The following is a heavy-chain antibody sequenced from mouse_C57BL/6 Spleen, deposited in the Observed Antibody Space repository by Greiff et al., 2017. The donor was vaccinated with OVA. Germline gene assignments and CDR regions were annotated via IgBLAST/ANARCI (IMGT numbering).Heavy chain of an antibody. D-gene: IGHD2-4*01. CDR3: ARSGGYYDYPEYYFDY. CDR1: GYTFTSYW. J-gene: IGHJ2*01. V-gene: IGHV1-53*01. Sequence: QVQLQQPGTELVKPGASVKLSCKASGYTFTSYWMHWVKQRPGQGLEWIGNINPSNGGTNYNEKFKSKATLTVDKSSSTAYMQLGSLTSDDSAVYYCARSGGYYDYPEYYFDYWGQGTTLTVSS. CDR2: INPSNGGT.